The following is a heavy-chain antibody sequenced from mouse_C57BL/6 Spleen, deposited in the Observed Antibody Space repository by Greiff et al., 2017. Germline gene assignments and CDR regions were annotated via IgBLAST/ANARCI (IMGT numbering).Heavy chain of an antibody. V-gene: IGHV1-26*01. J-gene: IGHJ1*03. CDR1: GYTFTDYY. Sequence: EVQLQQSGPELVKPGASVKISCKASGYTFTDYYMNWVKQSHGKSLEWIGDINPNNGGTSYNQKFKGKATLTVDKSSSTAYMELRSLTSEDSAVYYCARWIYYLCFDVWGTGTTVTVSS. CDR3: ARWIYYLCFDV. CDR2: INPNNGGT. D-gene: IGHD1-1*01.